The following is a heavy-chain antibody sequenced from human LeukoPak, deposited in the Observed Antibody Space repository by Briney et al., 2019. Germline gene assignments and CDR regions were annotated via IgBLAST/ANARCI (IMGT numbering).Heavy chain of an antibody. V-gene: IGHV3-74*01. Sequence: GGSLRLSCAASGFTFSSYWMHWVRQAPGKGLVWVSRINSDGSSTNYADSVKGRFTISRDNAKNTLYLQMNSLRAEDTAVYYCARSPDSSGYWCDYWGQGTLVTVSS. CDR2: INSDGSST. J-gene: IGHJ4*02. CDR3: ARSPDSSGYWCDY. CDR1: GFTFSSYW. D-gene: IGHD3-22*01.